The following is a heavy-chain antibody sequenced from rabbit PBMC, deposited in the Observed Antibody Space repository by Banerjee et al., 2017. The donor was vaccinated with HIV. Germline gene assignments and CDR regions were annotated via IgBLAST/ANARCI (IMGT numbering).Heavy chain of an antibody. V-gene: IGHV1S45*01. CDR1: GFSFSSGYY. Sequence: QEQLEESGGDLVKPEGSLTLTCTASGFSFSSGYYMCWVRQAPGKGLEWIGCIYTGDGSTYYASWVNGRFTISKASSTTVTLQMTSLTAADTATYFCARDLAGVTGWNFNLWGPGTLVTV. J-gene: IGHJ4*01. D-gene: IGHD4-1*01. CDR2: IYTGDGST. CDR3: ARDLAGVTGWNFNL.